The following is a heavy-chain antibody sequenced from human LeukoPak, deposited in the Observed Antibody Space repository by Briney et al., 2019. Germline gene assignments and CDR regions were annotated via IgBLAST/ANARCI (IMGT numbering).Heavy chain of an antibody. CDR2: MYHSGST. CDR3: ARHGGSYSFDS. J-gene: IGHJ4*02. V-gene: IGHV4-59*08. Sequence: TSETLSLTCTVSGGSISSYYWSWIRQPPGKGLEWIGYMYHSGSTTYNPSLKSRVTISVDMSKNQFSLKLNSVTAADTAVYYCARHGGSYSFDSWGQGTLVTVSS. CDR1: GGSISSYY. D-gene: IGHD1-26*01.